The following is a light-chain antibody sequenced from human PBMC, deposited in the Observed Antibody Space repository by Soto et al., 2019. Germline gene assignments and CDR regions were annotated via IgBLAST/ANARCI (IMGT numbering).Light chain of an antibody. J-gene: IGLJ2*01. CDR1: SSDVGGYNF. Sequence: QPVLTQPPSASGSPGQSVTISCTGTSSDVGGYNFVSWYQQHPGKAPKLMIYEVSERPSGVPDRFSGSKSGNTASLTVSGLQAEDEADYYCSSYAGSNIVVFGGGTKLNVL. V-gene: IGLV2-8*01. CDR3: SSYAGSNIVV. CDR2: EVS.